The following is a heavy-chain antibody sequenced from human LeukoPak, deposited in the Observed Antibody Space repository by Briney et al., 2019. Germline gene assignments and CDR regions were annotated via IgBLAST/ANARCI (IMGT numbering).Heavy chain of an antibody. V-gene: IGHV4-39*07. Sequence: PSETLSLTCTVSGGSISSSSYYWGWIRQPPGKGLEWIGSIYYSGSTYYNPSLKSRVTISVDTSKNQFSLKLSSVTAADTAVYYCARDRLQLQSWGQGTLVTVSS. J-gene: IGHJ5*02. D-gene: IGHD5-24*01. CDR3: ARDRLQLQS. CDR1: GGSISSSSYY. CDR2: IYYSGST.